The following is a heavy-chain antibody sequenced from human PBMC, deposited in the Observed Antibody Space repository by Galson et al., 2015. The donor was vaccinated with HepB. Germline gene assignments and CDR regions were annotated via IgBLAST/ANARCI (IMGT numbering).Heavy chain of an antibody. J-gene: IGHJ5*02. D-gene: IGHD2/OR15-2a*01. CDR2: INQDGSEK. CDR1: IFTLRDYW. CDR3: ATIIDGGWFDP. V-gene: IGHV3-7*01. Sequence: SLRLSCAASIFTLRDYWMTGPGQGLDWMTWVRQAPGKGLEWVANINQDGSEKYYVDSVKGRFTISRDNANRSVYLQMNSLRVDDTAVYYCATIIDGGWFDPWGQGTLVTVSS.